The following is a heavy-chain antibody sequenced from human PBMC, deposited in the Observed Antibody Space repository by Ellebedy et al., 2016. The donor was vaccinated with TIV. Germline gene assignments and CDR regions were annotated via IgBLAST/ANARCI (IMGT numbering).Heavy chain of an antibody. D-gene: IGHD2/OR15-2a*01. CDR3: ARESCNNITCYFDY. J-gene: IGHJ4*02. Sequence: GESLKISCAASGFTFSTYGWHCVRQPPGKGMEWVAVVWYDGSDKYYADSVKGRFTISRDNSKNTLFLQMNSLRAEDTAVYYCARESCNNITCYFDYWGLGTLVTVSS. CDR2: VWYDGSDK. V-gene: IGHV3-33*01. CDR1: GFTFSTYG.